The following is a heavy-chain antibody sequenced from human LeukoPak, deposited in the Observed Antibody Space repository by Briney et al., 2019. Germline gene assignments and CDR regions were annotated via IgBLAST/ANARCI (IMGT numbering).Heavy chain of an antibody. CDR1: GYTFTGYY. J-gene: IGHJ4*02. CDR3: ARGGTYYDILTGPDY. V-gene: IGHV1-2*04. CDR2: INPNSGGT. D-gene: IGHD3-9*01. Sequence: ASVKVSCKASGYTFTGYYMHWVRQAPGQGLEWMGWINPNSGGTNYAQKFQGWVTMTRDTSISTAYMELSRLRSDDTAVYYCARGGTYYDILTGPDYWGQGTLVTVSS.